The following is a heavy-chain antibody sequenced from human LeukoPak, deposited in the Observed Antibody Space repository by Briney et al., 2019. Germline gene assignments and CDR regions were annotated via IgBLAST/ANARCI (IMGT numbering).Heavy chain of an antibody. V-gene: IGHV3-23*01. D-gene: IGHD3-10*01. CDR3: VKGESYYGSGSGY. Sequence: GGSLRLSCAASGFTFSGYAMRWVRQAPGKGLEWVSAISGNGGSTYYADSVKGRFTISRDNSRNTLYLQMDSLRAEDTAIYYCVKGESYYGSGSGYWGQGTLVTVSS. CDR1: GFTFSGYA. J-gene: IGHJ4*02. CDR2: ISGNGGST.